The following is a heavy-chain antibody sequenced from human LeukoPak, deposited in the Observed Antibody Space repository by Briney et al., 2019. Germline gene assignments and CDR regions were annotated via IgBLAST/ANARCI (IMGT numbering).Heavy chain of an antibody. V-gene: IGHV4-4*07. J-gene: IGHJ5*02. CDR1: GDSISSYY. CDR2: MYVSGST. D-gene: IGHD3-10*01. CDR3: ARDKVRGVKAYLSWFDP. Sequence: SETLSLTCTVSGDSISSYYWSWIRQPAGKGLEWIGRMYVSGSTNYNPSLKSRVTMSVDTSKNQFSLKMTSVTAADTAFYYCARDKVRGVKAYLSWFDPWGQGILVTVST.